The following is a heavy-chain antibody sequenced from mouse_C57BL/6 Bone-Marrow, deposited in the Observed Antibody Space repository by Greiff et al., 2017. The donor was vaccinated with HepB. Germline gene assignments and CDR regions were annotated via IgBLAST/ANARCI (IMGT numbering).Heavy chain of an antibody. CDR1: GFNIKDDY. CDR3: TGIYDGYSQGAMDY. Sequence: VQLQQSGAELVRPGASVKLSCTASGFNIKDDYMHWVKQRPEQGLEWIGWIDPENGDTEYASKFQGKATITADTSSNTAYLQLSSLTSEDPAVYYCTGIYDGYSQGAMDYWGQGTSVTVSS. D-gene: IGHD2-3*01. V-gene: IGHV14-4*01. CDR2: IDPENGDT. J-gene: IGHJ4*01.